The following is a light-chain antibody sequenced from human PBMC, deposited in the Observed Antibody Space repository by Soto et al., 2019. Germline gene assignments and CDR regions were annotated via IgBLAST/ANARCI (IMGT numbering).Light chain of an antibody. CDR1: QSVSTY. V-gene: IGKV3-11*01. J-gene: IGKJ5*01. Sequence: LVLTQSPVTLSLSPGDRSTLSCRASQSVSTYLAWYRQTPGQAPRLLIYDTSNRATGVPPRFSGSRSGTDFTLTISSVEPEDFALYYCHQRNTFGQGTRLEIK. CDR3: HQRNT. CDR2: DTS.